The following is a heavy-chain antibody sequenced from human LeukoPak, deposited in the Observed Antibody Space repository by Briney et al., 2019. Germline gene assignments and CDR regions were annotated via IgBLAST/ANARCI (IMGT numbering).Heavy chain of an antibody. CDR2: ISYDGSNK. V-gene: IGHV3-30-3*01. D-gene: IGHD2-2*01. CDR3: AREVPAAMRDYYYYYYMDV. Sequence: GGSLRLSCAASGFTFSSYAMHWVRQAPGKGLEWVAVISYDGSNKYYADSVKGRFTISRDNAKNSLYLQMNSLRAEDTAVYYCAREVPAAMRDYYYYYYMDVWGKGTTVTVSS. CDR1: GFTFSSYA. J-gene: IGHJ6*03.